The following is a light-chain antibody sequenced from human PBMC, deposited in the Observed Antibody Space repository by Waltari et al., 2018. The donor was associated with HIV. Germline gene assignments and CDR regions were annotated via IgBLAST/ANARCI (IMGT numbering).Light chain of an antibody. V-gene: IGKV3-11*01. CDR2: DAS. J-gene: IGKJ3*01. CDR3: QQRSNPVYFT. CDR1: QSISIY. Sequence: EIVLTQSPATLSLSPGERATLSCTASQSISIYLAWYQHKPGQAPRLLIYDASNRATGIPARFSGSGSGTDFTLTISSLEPEDFAVYYCQQRSNPVYFTFGPGTKVDIK.